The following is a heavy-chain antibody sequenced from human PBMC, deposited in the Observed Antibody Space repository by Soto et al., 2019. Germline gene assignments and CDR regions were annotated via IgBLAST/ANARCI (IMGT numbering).Heavy chain of an antibody. CDR3: ASSKEDCSSTSCYGDYFDY. CDR1: GYTFTSYG. V-gene: IGHV1-18*01. Sequence: QVQLVQSGAEVKKPGASVKVSCKASGYTFTSYGISWVRQAPGQGLEWMGWISAYNGNTNYAQKLQGRATMTTDTSTSTAYMELSSLRSDDTAVYYCASSKEDCSSTSCYGDYFDYWGQGTLVTVSS. J-gene: IGHJ4*02. CDR2: ISAYNGNT. D-gene: IGHD2-2*01.